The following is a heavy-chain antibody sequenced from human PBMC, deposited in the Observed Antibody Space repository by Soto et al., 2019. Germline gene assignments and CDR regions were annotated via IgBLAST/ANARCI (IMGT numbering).Heavy chain of an antibody. J-gene: IGHJ3*02. CDR3: ASAPPDLYNSGAFDI. Sequence: ASVKVSCKASGYTFTSYCMHWVRQAPGQGLEWMGIINPSGGSTSYAQKFQGRVTMTRDTSTSTVYMELSSLRSEDTAVYYCASAPPDLYNSGAFDIWGQGTMVTVS. CDR2: INPSGGST. V-gene: IGHV1-46*03. D-gene: IGHD1-26*01. CDR1: GYTFTSYC.